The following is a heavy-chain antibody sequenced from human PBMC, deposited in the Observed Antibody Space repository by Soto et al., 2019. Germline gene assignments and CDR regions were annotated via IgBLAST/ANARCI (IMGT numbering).Heavy chain of an antibody. Sequence: PSETLSLTCAVYGGFFSGYYWSWIRQPPGKGLEWIGEINHSGSTNYNPSLKSRVTISVDTSKNQFSPKLSSVTAADTAVYYCARVRYYYGSGSYYQYYYFYYGMDGWGQGTTVTVS. D-gene: IGHD3-10*01. CDR1: GGFFSGYY. J-gene: IGHJ6*02. CDR3: ARVRYYYGSGSYYQYYYFYYGMDG. CDR2: INHSGST. V-gene: IGHV4-34*01.